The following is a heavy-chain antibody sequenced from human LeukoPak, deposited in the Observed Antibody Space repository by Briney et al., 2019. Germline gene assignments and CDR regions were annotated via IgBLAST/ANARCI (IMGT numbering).Heavy chain of an antibody. V-gene: IGHV1-2*02. D-gene: IGHD3-9*01. J-gene: IGHJ5*02. Sequence: ASMKVSCKASGYTFTGYYMHWVRQAPGQGLEWIGWINPNSGATNYAQIFQGRVTMTRDTSISTAYMELNRLISDDTAIYYCFSGREAAYDIGFDPWGQGTLVTVSS. CDR1: GYTFTGYY. CDR3: FSGREAAYDIGFDP. CDR2: INPNSGAT.